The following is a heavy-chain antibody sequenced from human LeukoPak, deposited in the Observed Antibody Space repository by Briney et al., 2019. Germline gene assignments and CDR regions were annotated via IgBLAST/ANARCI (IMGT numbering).Heavy chain of an antibody. CDR3: ARQVFSGLDY. J-gene: IGHJ4*02. D-gene: IGHD1-26*01. CDR1: GYSFTTYW. CDR2: ICPRDSNV. Sequence: PGESLKISCKGSGYSFTTYWIGWVRQMPGKGLEWMGVICPRDSNVRYSPSFQGQVTISAGKSISTAYLQWSSLEASDTAMYYCARQVFSGLDYWGQGTLVTVSS. V-gene: IGHV5-51*01.